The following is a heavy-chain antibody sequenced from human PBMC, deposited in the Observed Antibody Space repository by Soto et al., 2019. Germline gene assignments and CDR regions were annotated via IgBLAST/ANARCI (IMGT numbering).Heavy chain of an antibody. CDR1: GGSFSGYF. D-gene: IGHD6-19*01. CDR2: VNHNGRN. J-gene: IGHJ3*01. Sequence: PLETLSLTCDVYGGSFSGYFWNWIRQSPGKGLEWIGKVNHNGRNNYNPSLKSRVTISLDMSKKQISLKLTSVTAADTAVYYCARGRSSDWQVAFDFWGQGTMVTVSS. V-gene: IGHV4-34*01. CDR3: ARGRSSDWQVAFDF.